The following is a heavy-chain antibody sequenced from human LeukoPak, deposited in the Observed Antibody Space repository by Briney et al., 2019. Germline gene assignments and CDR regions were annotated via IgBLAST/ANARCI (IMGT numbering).Heavy chain of an antibody. D-gene: IGHD3-9*01. CDR3: ARAYYDILTGCPLFDY. CDR1: GGSISSYY. V-gene: IGHV4-59*01. J-gene: IGHJ4*02. Sequence: SETLSLTCTVSGGSISSYYWSWIRQPPGKGLEWIGYIYYSGSTNYNPSLKSRVTISVDTSKNQFSLKLSSVTAADTAVYYCARAYYDILTGCPLFDYWGQGTLVTVSS. CDR2: IYYSGST.